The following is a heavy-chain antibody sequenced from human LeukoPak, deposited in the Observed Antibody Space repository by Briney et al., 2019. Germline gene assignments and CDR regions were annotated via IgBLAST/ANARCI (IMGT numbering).Heavy chain of an antibody. CDR2: IYYSGST. D-gene: IGHD3-22*01. Sequence: TPSETLSLTCTVSGGSISSYYWSWIRQPPGKGLEWIGYIYYSGSTNYNPSLKSRVTISVDTSKNQFSLKLSSVTAADTAVYYCAKGQSSGYYLDAFDIWGQGTMVTVSS. CDR1: GGSISSYY. J-gene: IGHJ3*02. V-gene: IGHV4-59*01. CDR3: AKGQSSGYYLDAFDI.